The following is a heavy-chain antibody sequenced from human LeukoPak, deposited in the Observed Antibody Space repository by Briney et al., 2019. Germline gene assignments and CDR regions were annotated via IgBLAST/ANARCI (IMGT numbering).Heavy chain of an antibody. J-gene: IGHJ4*02. V-gene: IGHV4-59*08. CDR1: GGSFSVWY. CDR3: ARRGGYGGYEQY. Sequence: PSETLSLTCAVYGGSFSVWYWSWIRQPPGKGLEWIGYIFHSGSTKYNPSLKSRVTISVDTSKNQFSLKLSSVTAADTAVYYCARRGGYGGYEQYWGQGTLVTVSS. D-gene: IGHD5-12*01. CDR2: IFHSGST.